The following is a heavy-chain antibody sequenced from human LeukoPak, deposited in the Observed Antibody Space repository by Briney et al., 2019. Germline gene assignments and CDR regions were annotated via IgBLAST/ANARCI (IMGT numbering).Heavy chain of an antibody. D-gene: IGHD6-13*01. CDR1: GFTFSDYY. CDR3: ARRVSREFDY. V-gene: IGHV3-11*01. CDR2: INSGGSNI. Sequence: GGSLRLSCAASGFTFSDYYMSWIRQAPGKGLEWISYINSGGSNIYYADSVKGRFTISRDNAKSSLYLQMNSLRAEDTAVYYCARRVSREFDYWGQGTLVTVSS. J-gene: IGHJ4*02.